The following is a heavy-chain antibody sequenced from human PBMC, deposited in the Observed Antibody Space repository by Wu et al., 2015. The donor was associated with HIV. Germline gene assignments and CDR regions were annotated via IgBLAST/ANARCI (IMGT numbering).Heavy chain of an antibody. Sequence: QVQLVQSGSQMKKSGASLNVSCQTFGYTFTDYYLHWVRRAPGQGLQWMGWVNPENGDTHYAQTFKGRVTMTRDTSINTAYMVLTGLKSNDTAIYYCARDWQFHVIFDVLYIDVWGTGTTVIVSS. CDR2: VNPENGDT. CDR1: GYTFTDYY. J-gene: IGHJ6*03. D-gene: IGHD3-3*02. CDR3: ARDWQFHVIFDVLYIDV. V-gene: IGHV1-2*02.